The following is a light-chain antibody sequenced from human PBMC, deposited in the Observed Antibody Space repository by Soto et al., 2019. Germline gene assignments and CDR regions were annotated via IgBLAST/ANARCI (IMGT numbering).Light chain of an antibody. CDR1: QSISRW. Sequence: QVTQYPSSLSASVGDRVTITCRASQSISRWLAWYQQKPGKAPKVLIYDASSLESGVPSRFSGSGSGTEFTLSISSLQPDDFATYYCQQYSNYWTFGQGTKVDIK. J-gene: IGKJ1*01. V-gene: IGKV1-5*01. CDR2: DAS. CDR3: QQYSNYWT.